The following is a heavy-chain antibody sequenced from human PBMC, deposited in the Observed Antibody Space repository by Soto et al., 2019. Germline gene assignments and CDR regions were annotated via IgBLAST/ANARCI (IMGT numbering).Heavy chain of an antibody. J-gene: IGHJ4*02. CDR2: IDYSGST. Sequence: QVQLQESGPGLVKPSQTLSLTCTVSGGSISSGDYYWSWIRQPPGKGLEWIGYIDYSGSTYYNPSLKSRVTISADTSKNQSSLKLSSVTAADTAVYYCARGGRTIFGWDFDYWGQGTLVTVSS. CDR3: ARGGRTIFGWDFDY. CDR1: GGSISSGDYY. V-gene: IGHV4-30-4*01. D-gene: IGHD3-3*01.